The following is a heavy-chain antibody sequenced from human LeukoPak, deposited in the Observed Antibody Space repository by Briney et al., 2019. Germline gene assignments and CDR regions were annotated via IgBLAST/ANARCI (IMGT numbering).Heavy chain of an antibody. D-gene: IGHD3-16*01. CDR2: INHSGST. CDR1: GGSFSGYY. V-gene: IGHV4-34*01. Sequence: SETLSLTCAVYGGSFSGYYWSWIRQPPGKGLEWIGEINHSGSTNYNPSLKSRVTISVDTSKNQFSLKLSSVTAADTAVYYCARVLGDTGNFDYWGQGTLVTVSS. CDR3: ARVLGDTGNFDY. J-gene: IGHJ4*02.